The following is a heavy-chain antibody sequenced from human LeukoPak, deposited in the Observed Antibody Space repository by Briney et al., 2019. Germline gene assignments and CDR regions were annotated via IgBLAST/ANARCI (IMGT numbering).Heavy chain of an antibody. CDR1: GYTFTGYY. J-gene: IGHJ6*02. CDR2: INPNSGGT. CDR3: ARDGGIAAAGLYYYYGMDV. D-gene: IGHD6-13*01. V-gene: IGHV1-2*02. Sequence: VSVKVSCKASGYTFTGYYMHWVRQAPGQGLEWMGWINPNSGGTNYAQKFQGRVTMTRDTSISTAYMELSRLRSDDTAVYYCARDGGIAAAGLYYYYGMDVWGQGTTVTVSS.